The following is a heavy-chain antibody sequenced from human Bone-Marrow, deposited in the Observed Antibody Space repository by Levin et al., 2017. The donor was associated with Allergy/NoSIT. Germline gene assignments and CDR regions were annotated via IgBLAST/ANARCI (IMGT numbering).Heavy chain of an antibody. CDR1: GFTFSSYG. D-gene: IGHD2-15*01. CDR2: ISYDGSNK. CDR3: ANDRGSGSIGRRAYFDY. Sequence: QAGGSLRLSCAASGFTFSSYGMHWVRQAPGKGLEWVAVISYDGSNKYYADSVKGRFTISRDNSKNTLYLQMNSLRAEDTAVYYCANDRGSGSIGRRAYFDYWGQGTLVTVSS. V-gene: IGHV3-30*18. J-gene: IGHJ4*02.